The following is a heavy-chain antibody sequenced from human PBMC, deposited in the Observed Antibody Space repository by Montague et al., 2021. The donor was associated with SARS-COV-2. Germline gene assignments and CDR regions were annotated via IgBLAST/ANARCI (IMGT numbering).Heavy chain of an antibody. Sequence: SETLSLTCTVTGDSVISDKYYGSWSRQPPGKGLEWRGFIYDRGSTSYNPSLHSRVTITIDTSKKQFSLNLMSVTPADTAVYYCVTGSGYPWGQGTLVTVSS. CDR3: VTGSGYP. CDR1: GDSVISDKYY. CDR2: IYDRGST. J-gene: IGHJ5*02. V-gene: IGHV4-61*01. D-gene: IGHD3-22*01.